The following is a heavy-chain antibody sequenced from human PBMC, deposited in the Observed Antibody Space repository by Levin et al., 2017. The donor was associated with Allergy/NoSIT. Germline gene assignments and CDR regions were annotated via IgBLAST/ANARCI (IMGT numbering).Heavy chain of an antibody. D-gene: IGHD2/OR15-2a*01. CDR1: GFTVSSFI. Sequence: GASVKVSCAASGFTVSSFIMTWGRQAPGKGLEWVSSIATGGGTAYAESVRGRFTISRDNSKNTVYLQLNSLTAEDTAIYYCAKGGISTAGGIDSWGQGTLVTVSS. CDR3: AKGGISTAGGIDS. CDR2: IATGGGT. J-gene: IGHJ4*02. V-gene: IGHV3-23*01.